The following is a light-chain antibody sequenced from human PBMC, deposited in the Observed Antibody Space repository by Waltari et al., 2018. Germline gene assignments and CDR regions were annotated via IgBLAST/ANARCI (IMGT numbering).Light chain of an antibody. V-gene: IGKV1-9*01. Sequence: DIQLTQSPPFLSASVRDRATISCRASQDISSYLAWYQQKVGKAPQLLIYTTSTLASGVPSRFSGSGSGTDFTLTITSLQPDDFATYYCQQLHRYPPTFGPGTTVDVK. CDR2: TTS. CDR3: QQLHRYPPT. J-gene: IGKJ3*01. CDR1: QDISSY.